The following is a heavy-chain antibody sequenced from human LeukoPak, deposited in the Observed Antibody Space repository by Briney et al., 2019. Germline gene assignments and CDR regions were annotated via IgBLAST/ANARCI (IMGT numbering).Heavy chain of an antibody. D-gene: IGHD2-2*01. V-gene: IGHV1-8*02. CDR2: MNPNSANT. Sequence: GASVKVSCKTSGYTFSTYDINWLRQAAGQDLEWMGWMNPNSANTGFAQKFQGRAAITRDTSTATAYLELSGLTSEDTAVYYCARAIRYQLLSDYWGQGTLVTVSS. CDR1: GYTFSTYD. J-gene: IGHJ4*02. CDR3: ARAIRYQLLSDY.